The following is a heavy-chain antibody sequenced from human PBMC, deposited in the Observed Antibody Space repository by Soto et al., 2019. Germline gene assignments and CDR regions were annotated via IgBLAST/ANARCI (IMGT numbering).Heavy chain of an antibody. D-gene: IGHD6-6*01. CDR1: GYSFTSYC. CDR2: IDPSDSYT. CDR3: ARHSGPYSSSSPVGY. Sequence: PGESLNISCTGSGYSFTSYCMNWVRQMPGKGLEWMGRIDPSDSYTTYSPSFQGHVTISADKSISTAYLQWSSLKASDTAMYYCARHSGPYSSSSPVGYWGQGTLVTVSS. J-gene: IGHJ4*02. V-gene: IGHV5-10-1*01.